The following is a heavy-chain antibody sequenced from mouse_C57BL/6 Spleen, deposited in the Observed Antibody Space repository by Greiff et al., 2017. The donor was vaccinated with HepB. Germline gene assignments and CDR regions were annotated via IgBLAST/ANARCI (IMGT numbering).Heavy chain of an antibody. CDR2: IYPGSGST. D-gene: IGHD1-1*01. V-gene: IGHV1-55*01. J-gene: IGHJ4*01. Sequence: QVQLQQPGAELVKPGASVKMSCKASGYTFTSYWITWVKQRPGQGLEWIGDIYPGSGSTNYNEKFKSKATLTVDTSSSTAYMQLSSLTSEDSAVYFCAREPYGSSYVGAMDDWGQGTSVTVSS. CDR1: GYTFTSYW. CDR3: AREPYGSSYVGAMDD.